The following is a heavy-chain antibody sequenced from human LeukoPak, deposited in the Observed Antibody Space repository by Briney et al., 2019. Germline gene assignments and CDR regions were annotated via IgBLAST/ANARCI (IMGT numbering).Heavy chain of an antibody. V-gene: IGHV3-21*01. CDR2: ITRSSDYI. CDR3: ARVSYWFDP. Sequence: PGGSLRLSCAASGFTFSSFSMNWVRQAPGRGLEWVSSITRSSDYISYADSVKGRFTISRDNAKNSLYLQMNSLRAEDTAVYYCARVSYWFDPWGQGTRVSVSS. CDR1: GFTFSSFS. J-gene: IGHJ5*02.